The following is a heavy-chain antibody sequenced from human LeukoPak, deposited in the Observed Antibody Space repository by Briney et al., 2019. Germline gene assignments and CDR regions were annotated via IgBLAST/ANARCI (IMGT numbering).Heavy chain of an antibody. D-gene: IGHD6-6*01. CDR1: GYTFTNYA. Sequence: GASVKVSCKASGYTFTNYAVNWVRQAPGQGLEWMVWINTSTGNPTYAQGFTGRFLFSLDTSVSTTYLQISGLKAEDTAVYYCARDPTYSSSSWGPGDYWGQGTLVTVSS. CDR2: INTSTGNP. J-gene: IGHJ4*02. V-gene: IGHV7-4-1*02. CDR3: ARDPTYSSSSWGPGDY.